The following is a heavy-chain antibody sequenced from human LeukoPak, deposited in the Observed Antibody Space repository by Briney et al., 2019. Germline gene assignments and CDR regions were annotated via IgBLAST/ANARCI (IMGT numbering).Heavy chain of an antibody. D-gene: IGHD5-18*01. Sequence: GESLKISCKVSGYIFTSDWIGWVRQAPGQGLEWMGWTSVHNGNTNYAQKLQDRVTMTTDTSTSTAYMELRSLRSDDTAVYYCARDDTDVISFDYWGQGTLVTVSS. V-gene: IGHV1-18*04. CDR1: GYIFTSDW. CDR2: TSVHNGNT. J-gene: IGHJ4*01. CDR3: ARDDTDVISFDY.